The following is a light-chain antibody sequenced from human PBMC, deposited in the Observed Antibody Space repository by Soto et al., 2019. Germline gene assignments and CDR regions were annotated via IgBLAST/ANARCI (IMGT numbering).Light chain of an antibody. CDR1: QSLLHINGYNY. J-gene: IGKJ4*01. CDR2: LAA. CDR3: IQTLQTPFT. V-gene: IGKV2-28*01. Sequence: IVVTQSPLSLPVTPGEPASISCRSSQSLLHINGYNYLDWYLQKLGQSPQLRIYLAASRASGVPDRFSGSGSGTDFTLKISRVEAEDFGVYYCIQTLQTPFTFGGGTKVDIK.